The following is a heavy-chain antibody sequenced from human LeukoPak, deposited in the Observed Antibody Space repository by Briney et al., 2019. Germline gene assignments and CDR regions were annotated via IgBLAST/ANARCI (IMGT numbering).Heavy chain of an antibody. D-gene: IGHD5-18*01. J-gene: IGHJ4*02. CDR2: LYNSENT. CDR3: ARIQGHYDY. Sequence: PSETLSLTCTVSGASISSYYWTWIRQPPGKRLEWIGYLYNSENTSYNPSLQSRVTISLDLSKNQFSLMLSSVTAADTAVYYCARIQGHYDYWGQGTLVTVSS. V-gene: IGHV4-59*08. CDR1: GASISSYY.